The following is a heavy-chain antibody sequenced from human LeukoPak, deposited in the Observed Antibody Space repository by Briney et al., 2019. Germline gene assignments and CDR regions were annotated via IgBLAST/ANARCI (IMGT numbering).Heavy chain of an antibody. CDR3: AKDGEQDSSGYYFDY. V-gene: IGHV3-23*01. Sequence: GGSLRLSCAASGFTFSSYGMHWVRQAPGKGLEWVSAISGSGGSTYYADSVKGRFTISRDNSKNTLYLQMNSLRAEDTAVYYCAKDGEQDSSGYYFDYWGQGTLVTVSS. CDR1: GFTFSSYG. CDR2: ISGSGGST. D-gene: IGHD3-22*01. J-gene: IGHJ4*02.